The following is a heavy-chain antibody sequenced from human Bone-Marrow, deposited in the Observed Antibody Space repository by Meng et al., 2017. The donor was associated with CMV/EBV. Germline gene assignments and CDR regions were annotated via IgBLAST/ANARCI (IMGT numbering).Heavy chain of an antibody. J-gene: IGHJ4*02. CDR3: ARGPSRAYDSSGYWVY. V-gene: IGHV1-69*05. CDR2: IIPVFGTA. Sequence: GATFTHYAISWVRQAPGQGLEWMGGIIPVFGTANYAQKFQGRVTITTAESTNTAYMELSSLRSEDTAVYYCARGPSRAYDSSGYWVYWGQGTLVTVSS. D-gene: IGHD3-22*01. CDR1: GATFTHYA.